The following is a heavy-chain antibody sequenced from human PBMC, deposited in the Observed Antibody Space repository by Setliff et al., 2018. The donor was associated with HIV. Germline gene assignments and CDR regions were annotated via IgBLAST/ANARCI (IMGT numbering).Heavy chain of an antibody. CDR2: ISSGGSTI. D-gene: IGHD5-12*01. J-gene: IGHJ4*02. CDR3: ASRRWLDY. V-gene: IGHV3-48*03. Sequence: QPGGSLRLSCAASGFTFSSFEMNWVRQAPGKGLEWVSYISSGGSTIYYADSVKGRFTISRDNAKNSLYLQMNSLRAEDTAVYYCASRRWLDYWGQGTLVTVSS. CDR1: GFTFSSFE.